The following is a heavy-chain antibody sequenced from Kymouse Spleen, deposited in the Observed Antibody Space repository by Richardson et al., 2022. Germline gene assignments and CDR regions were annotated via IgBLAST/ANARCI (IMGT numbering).Heavy chain of an antibody. Sequence: EVQLVESGGGLVKPGGSLRLSCAASGFTFSNAWMSWVRQAPGKGLEWVGRIKSKTDGGTTDYAAPVKGRFTISRDDSKNTLYLQMNSLKTEDTAVYYCTTDKEIAARPKGFGESPYYYYYYGMDVWGQGTTVTVSS. V-gene: IGHV3-15*01. CDR2: IKSKTDGGTT. J-gene: IGHJ6*02. CDR1: GFTFSNAW. D-gene: IGHD6-6*01. CDR3: TTDKEIAARPKGFGESPYYYYYYGMDV.